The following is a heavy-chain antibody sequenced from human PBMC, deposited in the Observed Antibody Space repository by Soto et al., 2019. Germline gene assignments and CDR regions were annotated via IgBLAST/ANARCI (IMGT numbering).Heavy chain of an antibody. V-gene: IGHV3-23*01. D-gene: IGHD5-12*01. Sequence: GGSLRLSCAASGFSFDTYAMSWVRQAPGKGLEWVSSISGSGGNTYYADSVKGRFTISRDNSKNIYLQMTSLRAEDTALYYCAKLGMTTINRDYWGQGTQVTVSS. CDR3: AKLGMTTINRDY. CDR2: ISGSGGNT. J-gene: IGHJ4*02. CDR1: GFSFDTYA.